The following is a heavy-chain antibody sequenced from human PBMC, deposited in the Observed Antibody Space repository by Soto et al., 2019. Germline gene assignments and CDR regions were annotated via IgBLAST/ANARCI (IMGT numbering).Heavy chain of an antibody. Sequence: QVQLVESGGGVVQPGRSLRLSCAASGFTFSSYAMHWVRQAPGKGLEWVAAIAYDGRNKYYAVSLKGRFTISRDNSKNTLYLQMNSLRIEDTGVYYCARELERVFDYWGQGSLFTVSS. V-gene: IGHV3-30*04. CDR2: IAYDGRNK. J-gene: IGHJ4*02. CDR1: GFTFSSYA. D-gene: IGHD1-1*01. CDR3: ARELERVFDY.